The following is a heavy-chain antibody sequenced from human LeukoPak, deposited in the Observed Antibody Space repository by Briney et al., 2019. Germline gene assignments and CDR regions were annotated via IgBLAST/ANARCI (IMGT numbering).Heavy chain of an antibody. CDR2: ISGSGGST. J-gene: IGHJ4*02. CDR1: GFTFSSYA. CDR3: ATRGSKAFDY. V-gene: IGHV3-23*01. D-gene: IGHD3-10*01. Sequence: PGGSLRLSCAASGFTFSSYAMSWVRQAPGMGLEWVSAISGSGGSTYYADSVKGRFTISRDDSKNTLYLQMNSLRAEDTAVYYCATRGSKAFDYWGQGTLVTVSS.